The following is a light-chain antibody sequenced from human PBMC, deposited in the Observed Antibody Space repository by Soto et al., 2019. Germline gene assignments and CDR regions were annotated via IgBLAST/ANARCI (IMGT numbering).Light chain of an antibody. Sequence: DIQMTQSPSILSASIGDRVTITCRASQIIGNWLAWRQQKPGKAPKVLISKASSLESGVPSRFSGSGFGTEFTLTISSLQPDDFATYYCQQYDTLVTFGGGTKVEIK. V-gene: IGKV1-5*03. CDR3: QQYDTLVT. J-gene: IGKJ4*01. CDR2: KAS. CDR1: QIIGNW.